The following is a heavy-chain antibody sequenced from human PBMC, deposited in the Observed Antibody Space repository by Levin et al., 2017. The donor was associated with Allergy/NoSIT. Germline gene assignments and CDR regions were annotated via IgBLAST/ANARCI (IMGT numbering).Heavy chain of an antibody. J-gene: IGHJ4*01. D-gene: IGHD2-21*01. CDR1: GGTFINSG. Sequence: GGSLRLSCKASGGTFINSGLTWVRQAPGQGFEWMGRITPLTGVTNYAQRFQGRVTISADRSTNTAYMELSSLKSEDTAVEYCARWTSLVGGGYFDNWGHGTLVTISS. V-gene: IGHV1-69*04. CDR3: ARWTSLVGGGYFDN. CDR2: ITPLTGVT.